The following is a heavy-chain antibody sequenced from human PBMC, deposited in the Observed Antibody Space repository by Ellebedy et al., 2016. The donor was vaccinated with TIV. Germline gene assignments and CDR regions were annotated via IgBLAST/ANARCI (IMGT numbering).Heavy chain of an antibody. V-gene: IGHV3-48*03. J-gene: IGHJ4*02. CDR2: ISDSGGSQ. Sequence: PGGSLRLSCAASGFRFSTFEMNWVRQAPGKGLEWVSKISDSGGSQFYAESVQGRVTMSRDNAGNSLYLQMNSLRAEDTAVFYCARELAAAGFFDYWGQGTLVTVSS. CDR3: ARELAAAGFFDY. CDR1: GFRFSTFE. D-gene: IGHD6-13*01.